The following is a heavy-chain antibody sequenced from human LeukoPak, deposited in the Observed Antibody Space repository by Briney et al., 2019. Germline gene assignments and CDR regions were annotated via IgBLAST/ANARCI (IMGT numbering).Heavy chain of an antibody. CDR1: GFTFSSYA. CDR3: AKGNYDFWSGEAYYFDY. CDR2: ISGSGGST. D-gene: IGHD3-3*01. J-gene: IGHJ4*02. Sequence: GGSLRLSCAASGFTFSSYAMSWVRQAPGKGLEWVTAISGSGGSTYYADSVKGRFTISRDNSKNTLYLQMNSLRAEDTAVYYCAKGNYDFWSGEAYYFDYWGPGTLVTVSS. V-gene: IGHV3-23*01.